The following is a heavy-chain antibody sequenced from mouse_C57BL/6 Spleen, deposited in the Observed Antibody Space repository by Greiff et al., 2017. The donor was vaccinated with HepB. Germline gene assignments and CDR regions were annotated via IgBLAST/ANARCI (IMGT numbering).Heavy chain of an antibody. J-gene: IGHJ4*01. CDR1: GYAFSSYW. CDR3: ARVAAPATFMDY. V-gene: IGHV1-80*01. D-gene: IGHD3-1*01. CDR2: IYPGDGDT. Sequence: QVQLKQSGAELVKPGASVKISCKASGYAFSSYWMNWVKQRPGKGLEWIGQIYPGDGDTNYNGKFKGKATLTADKSSSTAYMQLSSLTSEDSAVYCCARVAAPATFMDYWGQGTSVTVSS.